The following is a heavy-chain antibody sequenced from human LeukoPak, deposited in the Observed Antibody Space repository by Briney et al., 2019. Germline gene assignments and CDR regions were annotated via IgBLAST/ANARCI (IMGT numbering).Heavy chain of an antibody. D-gene: IGHD2-21*01. V-gene: IGHV4-59*01. Sequence: SETLSLTCTVSGESISGFYWTWIRQPPGKGLEWIGYIYYSGSTNYNPSLKSRVTISVDTSKNQFSLKVSSATAADTAVYYCARGVVIAPQTFDYWGQGTLVTVSS. CDR1: GESISGFY. CDR2: IYYSGST. CDR3: ARGVVIAPQTFDY. J-gene: IGHJ4*02.